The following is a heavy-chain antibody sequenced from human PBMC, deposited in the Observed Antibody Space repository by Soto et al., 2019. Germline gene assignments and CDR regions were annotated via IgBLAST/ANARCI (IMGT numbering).Heavy chain of an antibody. J-gene: IGHJ4*02. CDR1: GFTFSSYA. CDR3: AKDRAGYSSSWYTGFGGGYFDY. CDR2: ISGSGGST. Sequence: EVQLFESGGGLVQPGGSLRLSCAASGFTFSSYAMSWVRQAPGKGLEWVSAISGSGGSTYYADSVKGRFTISRDNSKNTLYLQLNSLRAEDTAVYYCAKDRAGYSSSWYTGFGGGYFDYWGQGNLVTVSS. V-gene: IGHV3-23*01. D-gene: IGHD6-13*01.